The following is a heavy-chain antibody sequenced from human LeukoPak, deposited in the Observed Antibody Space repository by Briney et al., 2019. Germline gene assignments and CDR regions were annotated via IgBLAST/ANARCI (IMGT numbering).Heavy chain of an antibody. Sequence: SETLSLTCTVSGGSISSYYWSWIRQPPGKGLEWIGYIYYSGSTNYNPSLKSRVTISVGTSKNQFSLKLSSVTAADTAVYYCAREHSSGWIDAFDIWGQGTMVTVSS. CDR2: IYYSGST. V-gene: IGHV4-59*01. CDR1: GGSISSYY. D-gene: IGHD6-19*01. CDR3: AREHSSGWIDAFDI. J-gene: IGHJ3*02.